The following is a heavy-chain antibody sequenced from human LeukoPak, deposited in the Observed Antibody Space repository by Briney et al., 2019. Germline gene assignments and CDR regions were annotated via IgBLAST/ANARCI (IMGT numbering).Heavy chain of an antibody. CDR1: GFTFSRYV. CDR2: ISYDGNNK. CDR3: ATESMLDWSGFDY. Sequence: PGGSLRLSCVASGFTFSRYVMHWVRQAPGKGLEWVAFISYDGNNKYYADSVKGRFTISRDSSKNTLYLQMNSLRTEDTAVYYCATESMLDWSGFDYWGQGTLVTVSS. D-gene: IGHD3-9*01. J-gene: IGHJ4*02. V-gene: IGHV3-30*04.